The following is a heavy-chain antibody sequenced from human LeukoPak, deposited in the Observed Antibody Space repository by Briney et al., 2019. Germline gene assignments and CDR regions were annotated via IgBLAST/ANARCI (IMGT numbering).Heavy chain of an antibody. D-gene: IGHD6-13*01. V-gene: IGHV1-69*01. CDR2: IIPIFGTA. CDR1: GGXXXSYA. J-gene: IGHJ4*02. Sequence: VXXXXXGGXXXSYAISXVRQAPGQGLEWMGGIIPIFGTANYAQKFQGRVTITADESTSTAYMELSSLRSEDTAVYYCAKDMGGGAAAGIGLGYFDYWGQGTLVTVSS. CDR3: AKDMGGGAAAGIGLGYFDY.